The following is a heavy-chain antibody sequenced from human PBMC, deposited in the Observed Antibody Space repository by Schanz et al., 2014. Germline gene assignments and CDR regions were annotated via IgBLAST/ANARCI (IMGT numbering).Heavy chain of an antibody. CDR1: GFTFSDYY. CDR2: ISNSGTTI. J-gene: IGHJ6*02. CDR3: ATEGPRGTRHPINYYYAMDN. Sequence: QVQLVESGGGLVKPGGSLRLSCAASGFTFSDYYMSWIRQAPGKGLEWVSYISNSGTTIYYADSVKGRFTISRDNAKNSLYLQMNSLRVEDTAVYYCATEGPRGTRHPINYYYAMDNWGQGTKVTV. D-gene: IGHD6-6*01. V-gene: IGHV3-11*04.